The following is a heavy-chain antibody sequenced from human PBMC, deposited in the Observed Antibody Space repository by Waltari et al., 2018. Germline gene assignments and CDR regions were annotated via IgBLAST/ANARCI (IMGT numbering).Heavy chain of an antibody. CDR2: IHSSGTT. V-gene: IGHV4-39*01. Sequence: QVQLQESGPGMLRPSETLSLTCTVSGDSIKPATYYWGWIRQSPGKGLECLGTIHSSGTTYVPASLGPRVTISVDTFNNRFSLNLRSATAADTAVYFCARLVWFGAWIDNWGQGSLVTVSS. CDR3: ARLVWFGAWIDN. J-gene: IGHJ4*02. D-gene: IGHD3-10*01. CDR1: GDSIKPATYY.